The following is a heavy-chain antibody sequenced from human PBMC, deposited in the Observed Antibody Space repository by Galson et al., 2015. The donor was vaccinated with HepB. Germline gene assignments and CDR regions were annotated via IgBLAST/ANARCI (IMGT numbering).Heavy chain of an antibody. Sequence: SLRLSCAASGFTFSSYAMHWVRQAPGKGLEWVAVISYDGSNKYYADSVKGRFTISRDNSKNTLYLQMNSLRAEDTAVYYCARGADMVRGVPLDSWGQGTRVTVSS. V-gene: IGHV3-30-3*01. CDR1: GFTFSSYA. J-gene: IGHJ4*02. CDR3: ARGADMVRGVPLDS. CDR2: ISYDGSNK. D-gene: IGHD3-10*01.